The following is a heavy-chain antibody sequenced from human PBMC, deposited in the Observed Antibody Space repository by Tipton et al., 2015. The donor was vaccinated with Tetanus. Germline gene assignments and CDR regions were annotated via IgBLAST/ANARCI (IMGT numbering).Heavy chain of an antibody. Sequence: TLSLTCTVSGGSISSYFWSWIRQPPGKGLEWIGYIYYSGSTNYNPSLKSRVTISVDTSKNKFSLKLNSVTAADTAVYYCARAEVNFTTAPPGYYNVYYYYGMDVWGQETTVTVSS. CDR3: ARAEVNFTTAPPGYYNVYYYYGMDV. V-gene: IGHV4-59*12. J-gene: IGHJ6*02. CDR2: IYYSGST. D-gene: IGHD3-9*01. CDR1: GGSISSYF.